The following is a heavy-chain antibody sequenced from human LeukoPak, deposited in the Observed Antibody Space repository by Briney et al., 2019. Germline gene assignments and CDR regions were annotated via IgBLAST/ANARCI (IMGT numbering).Heavy chain of an antibody. CDR2: ITPSDSGT. CDR1: GFTFSAYA. V-gene: IGHV3-21*01. J-gene: IGHJ4*02. CDR3: ARNFDS. Sequence: GGSLRLSCEASGFTFSAYAMTWVRQAPEKGLEWVSTITPSDSGTYYADSVRGRFTISRDNAKDSVYLQMESLRVEDTAIYYCARNFDSWGQGTLVTVSS.